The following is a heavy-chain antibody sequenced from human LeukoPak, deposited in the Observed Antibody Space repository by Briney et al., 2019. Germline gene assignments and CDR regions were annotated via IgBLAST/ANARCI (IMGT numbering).Heavy chain of an antibody. Sequence: PSETLSLTCTVSGGSISSYYWSWIRQPPGKGLEWIGYIYYSGSTNYNPSLKSRVTISVDTSKNQFSLKLSSVTAADTAVYYCARWGADYDSSGVRNAFDIWGQGTMVTVSS. J-gene: IGHJ3*02. CDR1: GGSISSYY. CDR2: IYYSGST. CDR3: ARWGADYDSSGVRNAFDI. V-gene: IGHV4-59*01. D-gene: IGHD3-22*01.